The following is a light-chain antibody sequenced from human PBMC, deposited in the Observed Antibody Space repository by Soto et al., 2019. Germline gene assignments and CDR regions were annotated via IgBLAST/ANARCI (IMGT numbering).Light chain of an antibody. CDR3: SSYTGSSTYVV. V-gene: IGLV2-14*01. CDR2: DIN. J-gene: IGLJ2*01. Sequence: QSVLTQPASVSGSPGQSITISCTGTSIDVGGYNYVSWYQQHPGKASKLMIYDINNRPSGVSSRFSGSKSGNTASLTISGLQAEDEADYYCSSYTGSSTYVVFGGGTKLTVL. CDR1: SIDVGGYNY.